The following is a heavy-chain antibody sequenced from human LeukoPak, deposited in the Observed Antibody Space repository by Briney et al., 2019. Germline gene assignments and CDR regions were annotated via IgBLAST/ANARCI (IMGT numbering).Heavy chain of an antibody. V-gene: IGHV4-34*01. Sequence: SETLSLTCAAYGGSFSGYYWSWIRQPPGKGLEWIGEINHSGSTNYNPSLKSRVTISVDTSKNQFSLKLSSVTAADTAVYYCARVSSNSSSWYLDYWGQGTLVTVSS. CDR1: GGSFSGYY. J-gene: IGHJ4*02. CDR3: ARVSSNSSSWYLDY. D-gene: IGHD6-13*01. CDR2: INHSGST.